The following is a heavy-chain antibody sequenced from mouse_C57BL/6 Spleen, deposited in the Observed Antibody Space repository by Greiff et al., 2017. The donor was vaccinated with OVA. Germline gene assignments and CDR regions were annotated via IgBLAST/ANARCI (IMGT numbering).Heavy chain of an antibody. CDR3: ARESSGYVGDYAMDY. V-gene: IGHV5-16*01. D-gene: IGHD3-2*02. CDR1: GFTFSDYY. CDR2: INYDGSST. J-gene: IGHJ4*01. Sequence: EVNVVESEGGLVQPGSSMKLSCTASGFTFSDYYMAWVRQVPEKGLEWVANINYDGSSTYYLDSLKSRFIISRDNAKNILYLQMSSLKSEDTATYYCARESSGYVGDYAMDYWGQGTSVTVSS.